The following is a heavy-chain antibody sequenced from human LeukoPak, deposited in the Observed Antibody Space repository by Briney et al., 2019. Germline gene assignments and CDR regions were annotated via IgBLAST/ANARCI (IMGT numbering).Heavy chain of an antibody. CDR2: ISAYNGNT. CDR1: GYTFTSYG. Sequence: GASVKVSCKASGYTFTSYGISWVRQASGQGLEWMGWISAYNGNTNYAQKLQGRVTMTTDTSTSTAYMELRSLRSDDTAVYYCARGGSYYDSSGLVDYWGQGTLVTVPS. D-gene: IGHD3-22*01. V-gene: IGHV1-18*01. J-gene: IGHJ4*02. CDR3: ARGGSYYDSSGLVDY.